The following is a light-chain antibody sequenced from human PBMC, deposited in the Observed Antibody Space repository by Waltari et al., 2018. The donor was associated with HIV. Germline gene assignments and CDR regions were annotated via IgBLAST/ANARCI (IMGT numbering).Light chain of an antibody. CDR1: SSDVGSYNL. CDR3: CSYAGSSPVL. J-gene: IGLJ2*01. V-gene: IGLV2-23*01. Sequence: QSALTQPASVSGSPGQSITISCTGTSSDVGSYNLVSWYQQHPGKAPKLMFYAGSKRPSGVSNRFSGSKSASTASLTSSGLQAEDEAGYYCCSYAGSSPVLFGGGTKLTVL. CDR2: AGS.